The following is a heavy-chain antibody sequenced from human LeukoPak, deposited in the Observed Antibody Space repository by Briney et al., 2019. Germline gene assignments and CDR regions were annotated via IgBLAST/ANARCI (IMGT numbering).Heavy chain of an antibody. CDR2: ISGGGDIT. Sequence: GGSLRLSCAASGFNFANHAMSWVRQTPGKGLEWVSAISGGGDITYYADSVTGRFTMSRDNAKNTLYLQMNSLRPEDTAVYYCTRDMATADLDYWGQGALVTVSS. V-gene: IGHV3-23*01. D-gene: IGHD5-24*01. CDR3: TRDMATADLDY. CDR1: GFNFANHA. J-gene: IGHJ4*02.